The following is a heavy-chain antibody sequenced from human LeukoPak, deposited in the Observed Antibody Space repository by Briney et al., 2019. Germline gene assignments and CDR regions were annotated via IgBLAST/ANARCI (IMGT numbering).Heavy chain of an antibody. CDR2: ISSSSTYI. CDR1: GFPFSSYG. Sequence: PGRSLRLSCAASGFPFSSYGMHWVRQAPGKGLEWVSSISSSSTYIYYADSVKGRFTISRDNAKNSLYLQMNSLRAEDTAVYYCARPARAYCGGDCSIDYWGQGTLVTVSS. V-gene: IGHV3-21*01. D-gene: IGHD2-21*01. CDR3: ARPARAYCGGDCSIDY. J-gene: IGHJ4*02.